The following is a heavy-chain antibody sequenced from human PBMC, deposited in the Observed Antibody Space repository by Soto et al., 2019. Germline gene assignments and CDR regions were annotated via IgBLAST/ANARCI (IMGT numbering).Heavy chain of an antibody. V-gene: IGHV3-33*01. Sequence: GGSLRLSCAASGFTFSSYGMHWVRQAPGKGLEWVAVIWYDGSNKYYADSVKGRFTISRDNSKNTLYLQMNSLRAEDTAVYYWAREEYYDYIWGSQNIDYWGQGTLVTVSS. CDR3: AREEYYDYIWGSQNIDY. J-gene: IGHJ4*02. D-gene: IGHD3-16*01. CDR1: GFTFSSYG. CDR2: IWYDGSNK.